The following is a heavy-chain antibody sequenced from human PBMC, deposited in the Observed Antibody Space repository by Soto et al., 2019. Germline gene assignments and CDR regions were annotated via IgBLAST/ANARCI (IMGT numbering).Heavy chain of an antibody. D-gene: IGHD3-22*01. J-gene: IGHJ4*02. Sequence: ASVKVSCKASGYTFTAYAIHWVRQAPGQRLEWMGRINAGNGNTKYSQNFQGRVAITRDTSASTAYMELSSLRSEDTAVYYCARPKDYDDCLDLWGQGTLVTVSS. CDR3: ARPKDYDDCLDL. CDR1: GYTFTAYA. CDR2: INAGNGNT. V-gene: IGHV1-3*01.